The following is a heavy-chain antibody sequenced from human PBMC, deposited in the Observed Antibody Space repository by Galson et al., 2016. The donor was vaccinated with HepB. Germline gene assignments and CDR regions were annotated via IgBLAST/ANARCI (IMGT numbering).Heavy chain of an antibody. CDR3: ARKYHGSGSYRY. J-gene: IGHJ4*02. CDR2: INHSGST. V-gene: IGHV4-34*01. Sequence: SETLSLTCAVYGGSFSRYYWSWIRQPPGKGLEWIGEINHSGSTNYNPSLKSRVTISVDTSKNQFSLKLSSVTAADTDVYYCARKYHGSGSYRYWGQGTLVTVSS. D-gene: IGHD3-10*01. CDR1: GGSFSRYY.